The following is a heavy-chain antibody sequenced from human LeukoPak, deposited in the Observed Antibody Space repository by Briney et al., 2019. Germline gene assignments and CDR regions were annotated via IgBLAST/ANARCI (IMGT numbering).Heavy chain of an antibody. CDR2: ITASGGNT. J-gene: IGHJ4*02. Sequence: GGSLRLSCAASGFTFSSYAMGSVRQAPGKGLEWVSAITASGGNTYYADSVKGRFTISRDNSKNMLYLQVNSLRAEDMAVYYCAKGNGYSYGRYYFDYWGQGTLVTVSS. CDR1: GFTFSSYA. V-gene: IGHV3-23*01. D-gene: IGHD5-18*01. CDR3: AKGNGYSYGRYYFDY.